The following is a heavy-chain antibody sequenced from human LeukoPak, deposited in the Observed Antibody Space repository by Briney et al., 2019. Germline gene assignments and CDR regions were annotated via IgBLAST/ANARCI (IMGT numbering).Heavy chain of an antibody. J-gene: IGHJ4*02. CDR3: ASDYAHLDY. V-gene: IGHV4-59*12. Sequence: PSETLSLTCTVSGGSISSYYWSWIRQPPGKGLEWIGYIYYSGSTNYNPSLKSRVTISVDMSKNQFYLKLSSVTAADAAVYYCASDYAHLDYWGQGTLVTVSS. D-gene: IGHD4-17*01. CDR1: GGSISSYY. CDR2: IYYSGST.